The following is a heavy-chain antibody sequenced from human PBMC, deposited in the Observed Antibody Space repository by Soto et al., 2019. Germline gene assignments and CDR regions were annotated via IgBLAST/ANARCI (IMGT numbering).Heavy chain of an antibody. D-gene: IGHD3-16*01. J-gene: IGHJ6*02. CDR1: GDTFINYS. Sequence: QVQLVQSAAEVKETGSSVKISCKASGDTFINYSFSWMRQAPGQGLEWIGGIVPMSGGPNSADKFHDRLTITADRSTGTVTMQLSKLTSDDTAVYYCARVGIRLIPAYLGGGYHFQGLDVWGQGTKVTVS. V-gene: IGHV1-69*01. CDR2: IVPMSGGP. CDR3: ARVGIRLIPAYLGGGYHFQGLDV.